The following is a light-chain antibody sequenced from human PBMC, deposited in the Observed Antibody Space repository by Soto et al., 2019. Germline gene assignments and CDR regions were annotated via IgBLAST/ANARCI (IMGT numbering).Light chain of an antibody. CDR3: SSYTSGFTVI. CDR2: DVN. J-gene: IGLJ2*01. Sequence: QSALTQPASVSGSPGQSITISCSGTNSDLGAYPYVSWYQQHPGKAPKLIIFDVNDRPSGVSSRFSASKSGNRASLFISGLQAEDEADYYCSSYTSGFTVIFGGGTKLTVL. CDR1: NSDLGAYPY. V-gene: IGLV2-14*03.